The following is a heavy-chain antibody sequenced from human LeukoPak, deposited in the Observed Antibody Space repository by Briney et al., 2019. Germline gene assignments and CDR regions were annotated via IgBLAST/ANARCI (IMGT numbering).Heavy chain of an antibody. D-gene: IGHD3-3*01. V-gene: IGHV4-34*01. J-gene: IGHJ6*03. CDR3: ARLGVVIASYYYYYMDV. CDR1: GGSFRGYY. CDR2: INHSGST. Sequence: SETLSLTCAVYGGSFRGYYWSWIRQPPGKGLEWIGEINHSGSTNYNPSLKSRVTISVDTSKNQFSLKLSSVTAADTAVYYCARLGVVIASYYYYYMDVWGKGTTVTVSS.